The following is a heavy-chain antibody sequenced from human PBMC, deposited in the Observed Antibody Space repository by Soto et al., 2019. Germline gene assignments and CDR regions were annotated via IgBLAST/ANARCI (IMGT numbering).Heavy chain of an antibody. CDR1: GGSFSGYY. CDR3: ARDKITGLFDY. Sequence: SETLSLTCAVYGGSFSGYYWTWIRQPPVTGLEFIGEINHILSTNYNPSLKSRFTISLYTSKNQFSLKLTSVTAAETAVYYCARDKITGLFDYWGQGTLVT. D-gene: IGHD2-8*02. V-gene: IGHV4-34*01. CDR2: INHILST. J-gene: IGHJ4*02.